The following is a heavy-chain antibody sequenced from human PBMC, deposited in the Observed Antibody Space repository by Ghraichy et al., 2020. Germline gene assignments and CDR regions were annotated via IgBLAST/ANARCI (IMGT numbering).Heavy chain of an antibody. D-gene: IGHD6-6*01. CDR1: GFTFSSYW. V-gene: IGHV3-7*03. Sequence: GGSLRLSCAASGFTFSSYWMSWVRQAPGKGLEWVANIKQDGSAKYYVDSVKGRFTISRDNAKNSLYLQMNSLRAEDTAVYYCASEYSSSSPLYYYYYGMDVRGQGTTVSVSS. J-gene: IGHJ6*02. CDR3: ASEYSSSSPLYYYYYGMDV. CDR2: IKQDGSAK.